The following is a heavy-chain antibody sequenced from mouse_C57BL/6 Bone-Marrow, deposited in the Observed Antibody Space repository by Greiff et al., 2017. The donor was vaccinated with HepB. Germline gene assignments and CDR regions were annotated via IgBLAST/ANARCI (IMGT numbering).Heavy chain of an antibody. J-gene: IGHJ3*01. CDR2: INPNNGGT. CDR3: ARGDGNYLAY. CDR1: GYTFTDYN. V-gene: IGHV1-18*01. D-gene: IGHD2-1*01. Sequence: DVQLQESGPELVKPGASVKIPCKASGYTFTDYNMDWVKQSHGKSLEWIGDINPNNGGTIYNQKFKGKATLTVDKSSSTAYMELRSLTSEDTAVYYCARGDGNYLAYWGQGTLVTVSA.